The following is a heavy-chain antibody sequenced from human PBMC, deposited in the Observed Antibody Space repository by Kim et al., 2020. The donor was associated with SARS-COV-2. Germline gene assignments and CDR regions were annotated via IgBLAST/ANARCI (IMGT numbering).Heavy chain of an antibody. CDR2: INHSGST. CDR3: ARAPPSPGTTYYYYYMDV. Sequence: SETLSLTCAVYGGSFSGYYWSWIRQPPGKGLEWIGEINHSGSTNYNPSLKSRVTISVDTSKNQFSLKLSSVTAADTAVYYCARAPPSPGTTYYYYYMDVWGKGTTVTVSS. V-gene: IGHV4-34*01. J-gene: IGHJ6*03. D-gene: IGHD1-7*01. CDR1: GGSFSGYY.